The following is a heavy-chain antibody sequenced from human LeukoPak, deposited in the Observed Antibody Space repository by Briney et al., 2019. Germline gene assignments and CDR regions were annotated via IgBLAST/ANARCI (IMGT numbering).Heavy chain of an antibody. CDR1: GFNFSAYA. CDR3: ARGHPYNYGSNYMDV. V-gene: IGHV3-64*01. CDR2: VTSNGDTT. D-gene: IGHD3-10*01. Sequence: PGGSLRLSCAASGFNFSAYAMHWVRQAPGKGLEYVSVVTSNGDTTYYANSVKGRFTISRDNSKSTLFLQMDSLRSEDMGVYYCARGHPYNYGSNYMDVWGSGTTVTVS. J-gene: IGHJ6*03.